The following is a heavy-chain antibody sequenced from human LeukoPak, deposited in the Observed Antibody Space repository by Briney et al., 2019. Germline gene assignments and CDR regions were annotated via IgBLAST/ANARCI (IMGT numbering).Heavy chain of an antibody. V-gene: IGHV4-59*01. CDR2: IDHTGIT. CDR1: DDSITIYY. Sequence: SETLSLTCTVSDDSITIYYWSWLRQPPGKGLEWIGYIDHTGITNYNPSLNSRVTISRDTSKNHFSLELSSATAADTAVYFCAQGRVSSSTWYSTYYYYFYMDVWGKGTTVTVSS. D-gene: IGHD6-13*01. CDR3: AQGRVSSSTWYSTYYYYFYMDV. J-gene: IGHJ6*03.